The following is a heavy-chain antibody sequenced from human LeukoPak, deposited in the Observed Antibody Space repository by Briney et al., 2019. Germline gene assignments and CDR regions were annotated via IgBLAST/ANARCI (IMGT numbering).Heavy chain of an antibody. Sequence: GGSLRLSCAASGFAFNFFAMSWVRQAPGKGLEWVSYISSSGGTISYADSVKGRFTISRDNAKNSLYLQMNSLRAEDTAIYYCARSGQHLFDFWGQGTLVTVSS. CDR3: ARSGQHLFDF. CDR2: ISSSGGTI. V-gene: IGHV3-48*03. CDR1: GFAFNFFA. D-gene: IGHD6-13*01. J-gene: IGHJ4*02.